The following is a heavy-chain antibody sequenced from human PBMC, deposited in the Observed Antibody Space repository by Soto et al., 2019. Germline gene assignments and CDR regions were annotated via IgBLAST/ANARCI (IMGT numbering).Heavy chain of an antibody. J-gene: IGHJ6*02. Sequence: GGSLRLSCAASGFTFSSYGMHWVRQAPGKGLEWVAVIWYDGSNKYYADSVKGRFTISRDNSKNTLYLQMNSLRAEDTAVYYCARDRDYGDYVLPGGYYYYYGMDVWGQGTTVTVSS. CDR1: GFTFSSYG. V-gene: IGHV3-33*01. D-gene: IGHD4-17*01. CDR3: ARDRDYGDYVLPGGYYYYYGMDV. CDR2: IWYDGSNK.